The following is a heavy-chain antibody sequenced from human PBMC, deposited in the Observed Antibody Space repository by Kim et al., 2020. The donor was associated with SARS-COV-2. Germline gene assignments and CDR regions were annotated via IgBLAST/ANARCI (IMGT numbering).Heavy chain of an antibody. CDR2: IKQDGSEK. Sequence: GGSLRLSCAASGFTFSSYWMSWVRQAPGKGLEWVANIKQDGSEKYYVDSVKGRFTISRDNAKNSLYLQMNSLRAEDTAVYYCARVGVDSSGYYYVSGYYFDYWGQGTLVTVSS. CDR1: GFTFSSYW. J-gene: IGHJ4*02. V-gene: IGHV3-7*03. CDR3: ARVGVDSSGYYYVSGYYFDY. D-gene: IGHD3-22*01.